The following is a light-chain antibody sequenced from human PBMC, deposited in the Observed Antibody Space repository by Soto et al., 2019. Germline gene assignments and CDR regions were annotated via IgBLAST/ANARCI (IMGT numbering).Light chain of an antibody. Sequence: IPITPSGSSLSTSVLHTITITCQASQNINNYLNWYQQKPGRAPKLMIYDASNLEAGVPSRCRGSGSGTDFTFTISRLQPEDIATYYRPQYENLPTFGQGTRLEIK. V-gene: IGKV1-33*01. J-gene: IGKJ5*01. CDR3: PQYENLPT. CDR1: QNINNY. CDR2: DAS.